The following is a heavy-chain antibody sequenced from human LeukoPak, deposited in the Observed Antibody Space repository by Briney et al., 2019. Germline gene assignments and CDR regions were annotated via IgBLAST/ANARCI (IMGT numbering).Heavy chain of an antibody. CDR3: ARDFWSGYDPYYFDY. Sequence: ASVKVSCKASGYTFTSYYMHWVRQAPGQGLEWMGRIIPILGIANYAQKFQGRVTITADKSTSTAYMELSSLRSEDTAVYYCARDFWSGYDPYYFDYWGQGTLVTVSS. D-gene: IGHD3-3*01. V-gene: IGHV1-69*04. J-gene: IGHJ4*02. CDR1: GYTFTSYY. CDR2: IIPILGIA.